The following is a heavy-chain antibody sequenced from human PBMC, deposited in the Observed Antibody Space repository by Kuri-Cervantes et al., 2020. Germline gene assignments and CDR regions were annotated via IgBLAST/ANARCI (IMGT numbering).Heavy chain of an antibody. CDR1: GFTFSSYA. CDR2: ISSNGGST. CDR3: ARGISTYYYDSSGYSTTYYFDY. J-gene: IGHJ4*02. V-gene: IGHV3-64*01. Sequence: GSLRLSCAASGFTFSSYAMHWVRQAPGKGLEYVSAISSNGGSTYYANSVKGRFTISRDNSKNTLYLQMGSLRAEDMAVYYCARGISTYYYDSSGYSTTYYFDYWGQGTLVTVSS. D-gene: IGHD3-22*01.